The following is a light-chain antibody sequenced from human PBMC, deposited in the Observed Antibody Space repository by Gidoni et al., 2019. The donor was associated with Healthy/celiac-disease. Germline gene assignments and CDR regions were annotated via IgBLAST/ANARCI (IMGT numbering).Light chain of an antibody. J-gene: IGLJ2*01. CDR3: CSYAGSSTFRVV. CDR2: EGS. V-gene: IGLV2-23*03. CDR1: SSDVGSYNL. Sequence: QSALTQPASVSGSPGQAITISCTGTSSDVGSYNLVSWYQQHPGKAPKLIIYEGSKRPSGVSNRFSGSKSGNTASLTISGLHAEDEADYYCCSYAGSSTFRVVFGGGPKLTVL.